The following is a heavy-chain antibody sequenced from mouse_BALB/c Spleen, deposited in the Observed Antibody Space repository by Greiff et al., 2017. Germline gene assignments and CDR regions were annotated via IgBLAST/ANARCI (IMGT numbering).Heavy chain of an antibody. CDR1: GFNIKDYY. CDR2: IDPENGDT. CDR3: NAMGWLLSDY. J-gene: IGHJ2*01. D-gene: IGHD2-3*01. V-gene: IGHV14-4*02. Sequence: EVQLQESGAELVRSGASVKLSCTASGFNIKDYYMHWVKQRPEQGLEWIGWIDPENGDTEYAPKFQGKATMTADTSSNTAYLQLSSLTSEDTAVYYCNAMGWLLSDYWGQGTTLTVSS.